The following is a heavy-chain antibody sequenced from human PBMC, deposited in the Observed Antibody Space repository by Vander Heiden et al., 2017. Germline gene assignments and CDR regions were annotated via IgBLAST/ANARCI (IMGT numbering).Heavy chain of an antibody. CDR3: ARDRGELPDY. Sequence: QVQLVQSGAEVKKPGASVKVSRKASGYTFTGYYIHWVRQALGQGLEWMGWINPNSGGTNYAQKFQGRVTMTRDTSTSTFYMELSRLRSDDTAVYYCARDRGELPDYWGQGTLVTVSS. J-gene: IGHJ4*02. CDR1: GYTFTGYY. CDR2: INPNSGGT. V-gene: IGHV1-2*02. D-gene: IGHD1-26*01.